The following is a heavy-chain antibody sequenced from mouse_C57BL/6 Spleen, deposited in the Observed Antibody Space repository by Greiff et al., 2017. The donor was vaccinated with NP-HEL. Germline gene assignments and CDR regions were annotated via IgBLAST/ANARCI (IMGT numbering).Heavy chain of an antibody. J-gene: IGHJ4*01. CDR3: ARHEADYGSRRYYAMDY. D-gene: IGHD1-1*01. V-gene: IGHV1-62-2*01. CDR1: GYTFTEYT. Sequence: QVQLQQSGAELVKPGASVKLSCKASGYTFTEYTIHWVKQRSGQGLEWIGWFYPGSGSIKYNEKFKDKATLTADKSSSTVYMELSRLTSEDSAVYFCARHEADYGSRRYYAMDYWGQGTSVTVSS. CDR2: FYPGSGSI.